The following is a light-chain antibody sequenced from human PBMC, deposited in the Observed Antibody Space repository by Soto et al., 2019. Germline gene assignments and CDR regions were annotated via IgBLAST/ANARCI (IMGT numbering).Light chain of an antibody. V-gene: IGKV3-20*01. CDR3: QRYGLSPPFS. J-gene: IGKJ3*01. Sequence: EIVWTQSPGTLSLSPGERATLSCRASHSLSRNHLAWYQQKVGQAPRLLIYATSHKPTGIPDRFRGSGSGTEFNLTIARLEPEDFAVYYCQRYGLSPPFSFGPGTKVEIK. CDR1: HSLSRNH. CDR2: ATS.